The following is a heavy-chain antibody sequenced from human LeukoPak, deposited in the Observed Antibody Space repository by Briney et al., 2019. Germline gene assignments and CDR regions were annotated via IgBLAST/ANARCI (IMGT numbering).Heavy chain of an antibody. D-gene: IGHD3-10*01. CDR2: INSDGSTT. CDR3: ARGSYYGSGTYYSPSSY. J-gene: IGHJ4*02. CDR1: GFIFSDYW. V-gene: IGHV3-74*01. Sequence: GGSLRLSCAASGFIFSDYWMNWIRQAPGKGLVWVSRINSDGSTTTYADSVKGRFTISRDSAKNTLYLQMNSLRAEDTAVDYCARGSYYGSGTYYSPSSYWGQGTRVTVSS.